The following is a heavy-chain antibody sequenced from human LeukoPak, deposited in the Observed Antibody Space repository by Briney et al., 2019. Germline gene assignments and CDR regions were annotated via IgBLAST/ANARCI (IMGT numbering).Heavy chain of an antibody. CDR3: ARDHFAGTYSNHY. CDR1: AFISSGHW. J-gene: IGHJ4*02. CDR2: IKEDGSER. D-gene: IGHD4-11*01. V-gene: IGHV3-7*03. Sequence: GGSLRLSCEGSAFISSGHWMNWVRQTPGKGLEWVASIKEDGSERQYVDSVKGRFSISRDNTKGSLFLQLNSLRAEDTAVYYCARDHFAGTYSNHYWGQGTLVTVSS.